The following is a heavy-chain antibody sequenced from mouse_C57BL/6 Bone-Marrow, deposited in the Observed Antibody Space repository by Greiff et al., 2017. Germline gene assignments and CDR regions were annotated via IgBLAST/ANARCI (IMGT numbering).Heavy chain of an antibody. Sequence: VQLQQSGAELVRPGASVKLSCTASGFNIKDDYMHWVKQRPEQGLEWIGWIDPENGDTEYASKFQGKATITADTSSNTAYLQLSSLTSEDTAFYYCTTCFITTVVAHFDYWGQGTTLTVSS. CDR3: TTCFITTVVAHFDY. CDR1: GFNIKDDY. J-gene: IGHJ2*01. D-gene: IGHD1-1*01. V-gene: IGHV14-4*01. CDR2: IDPENGDT.